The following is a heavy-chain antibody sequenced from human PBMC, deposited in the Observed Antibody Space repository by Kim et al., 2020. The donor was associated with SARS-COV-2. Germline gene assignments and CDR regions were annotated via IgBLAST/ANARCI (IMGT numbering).Heavy chain of an antibody. J-gene: IGHJ4*02. Sequence: GGSLRLSCAASGFTVSNNYINWVRQAPGKGLEWVAVIYRGGQTYYTDSVKGRFTVSRDSSKNALFLQMNSLRAEDTATYYCARRSSSNWAHVYWGQGTL. V-gene: IGHV3-53*01. CDR2: IYRGGQT. D-gene: IGHD2-2*01. CDR1: GFTVSNNY. CDR3: ARRSSSNWAHVY.